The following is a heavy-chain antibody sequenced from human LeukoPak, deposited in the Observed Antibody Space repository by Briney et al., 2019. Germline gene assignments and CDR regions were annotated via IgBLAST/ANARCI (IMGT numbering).Heavy chain of an antibody. D-gene: IGHD6-13*01. CDR2: IIPIFGTT. CDR3: VRIDSSWYVY. V-gene: IGHV1-69*05. Sequence: SVTVSCKPSAGTFSTYAVNWVRQAPGQGLEWMAGIIPIFGTTNYAQKFQGRVTITTDESPTTAYMELSSLRSEDTAIYYCVRIDSSWYVYWGQGILVTVSS. CDR1: AGTFSTYA. J-gene: IGHJ4*02.